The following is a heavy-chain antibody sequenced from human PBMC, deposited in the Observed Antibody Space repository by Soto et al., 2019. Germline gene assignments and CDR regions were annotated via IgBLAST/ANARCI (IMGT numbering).Heavy chain of an antibody. D-gene: IGHD2-2*01. J-gene: IGHJ4*02. CDR2: TRKKGNSYTT. CDR1: GFSFSDHY. V-gene: IGHV3-72*01. Sequence: SLTCAASGFSFSDHYVDWVRQAPGKGLEWVGRTRKKGNSYTTDYAASVKGRFTISRDDSKNSLYLQMDSLKTEDTAVYFCARSGSSSSCYDIWGQGTLVTVSS. CDR3: ARSGSSSSCYDI.